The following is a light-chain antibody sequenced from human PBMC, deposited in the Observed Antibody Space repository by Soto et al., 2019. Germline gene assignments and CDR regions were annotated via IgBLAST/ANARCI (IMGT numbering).Light chain of an antibody. J-gene: IGKJ1*01. CDR2: GAS. CDR1: QSVSSSY. Sequence: EIVLTQSPGTLSVSPGERGTLSCRASQSVSSSYLAWYQQKPGQAPRLLIYGASSRATGIPDRFSGSGSGTDFTLTISRLEPEDFAVYYCQQYGSSPKTFGQGTKVDI. CDR3: QQYGSSPKT. V-gene: IGKV3-20*01.